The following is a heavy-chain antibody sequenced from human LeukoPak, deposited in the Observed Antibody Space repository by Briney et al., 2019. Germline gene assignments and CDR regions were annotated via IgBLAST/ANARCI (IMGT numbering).Heavy chain of an antibody. J-gene: IGHJ3*02. CDR3: AREVIVVVPAAQGAFDI. CDR1: GGSISSYY. Sequence: SETLSLTCTVSGGSISSYYWSWIRQPAGKGLEWIGRIYTSGSTNYNPSLKSRVTMSVDTSKNQFFLKLSSVTAADTAVYYCAREVIVVVPAAQGAFDIWGQGTMVTVSS. V-gene: IGHV4-4*07. CDR2: IYTSGST. D-gene: IGHD2-2*01.